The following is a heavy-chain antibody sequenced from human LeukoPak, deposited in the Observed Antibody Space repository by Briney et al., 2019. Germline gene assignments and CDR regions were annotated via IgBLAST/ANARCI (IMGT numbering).Heavy chain of an antibody. CDR2: IYYSGST. D-gene: IGHD6-19*01. Sequence: PSETLSLTCTVSGGSISSSSYYWGWIRQPPGKGLEWIGSIYYSGSTYYNPSLKSRVTISVDTSKNQFSLKLSSVTASDTAVYYCARVWAGTVDYWGQGTLVTVSS. CDR3: ARVWAGTVDY. V-gene: IGHV4-39*07. CDR1: GGSISSSSYY. J-gene: IGHJ4*02.